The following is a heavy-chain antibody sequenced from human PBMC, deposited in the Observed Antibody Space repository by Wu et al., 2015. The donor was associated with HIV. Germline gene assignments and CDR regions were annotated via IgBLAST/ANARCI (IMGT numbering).Heavy chain of an antibody. J-gene: IGHJ5*02. CDR3: ARNYDFWSGYPTSRFDP. D-gene: IGHD3-3*01. V-gene: IGHV1-18*01. Sequence: QVQLVQSGAEVKKPGASVKVSCKASGYTFTSYGISWVRQAPGQGLEWMGWISAYNGNTNYAQKLQGRVTMTTDTSTSTAYMELRSPRSDDTAVYYCARNYDFWSGYPTSRFDPWGQGTLVTVSS. CDR2: ISAYNGNT. CDR1: GYTFTSYG.